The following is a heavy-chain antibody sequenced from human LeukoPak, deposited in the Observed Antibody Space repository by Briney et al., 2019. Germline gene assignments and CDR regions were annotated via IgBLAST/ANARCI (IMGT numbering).Heavy chain of an antibody. CDR3: ARDQRVDSSGYYDAFDI. D-gene: IGHD3-22*01. CDR2: IIPIFGTA. Sequence: SVKVSCKASGSTFSSYAISWVRQAPGQGLEWMGGIIPIFGTANYAQKFQGRVTITADESTSTAYMELSSLRSEDTAVYYCARDQRVDSSGYYDAFDIWGQGTMVTVSS. J-gene: IGHJ3*02. CDR1: GSTFSSYA. V-gene: IGHV1-69*01.